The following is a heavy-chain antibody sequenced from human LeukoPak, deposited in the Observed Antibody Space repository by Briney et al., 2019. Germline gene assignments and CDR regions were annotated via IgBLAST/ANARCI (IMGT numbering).Heavy chain of an antibody. Sequence: WIRQPPGKGLEWIGYIYYSGSTYYNPSLKSRVTISVDTSKNQFSLKLSSVTAADTAVYYCARDGTFEAFDIWGQGTMVTVSS. CDR2: IYYSGST. J-gene: IGHJ3*02. D-gene: IGHD1-26*01. V-gene: IGHV4-30-4*01. CDR3: ARDGTFEAFDI.